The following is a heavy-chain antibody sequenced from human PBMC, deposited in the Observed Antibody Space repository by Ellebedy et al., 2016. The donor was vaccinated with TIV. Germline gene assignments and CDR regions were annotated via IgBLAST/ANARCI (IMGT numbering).Heavy chain of an antibody. CDR1: GYTFTNYL. V-gene: IGHV1-46*01. J-gene: IGHJ4*02. CDR3: ARGRN. Sequence: ASVKVSCKASGYTFTNYLMHWVRQAPGQGLEWMGITNPNGGSTTYTQKFQGRITMTRDTSASTVYMELSSLRSEDTAVYYCARGRNWGQGTLVTVSS. CDR2: TNPNGGST.